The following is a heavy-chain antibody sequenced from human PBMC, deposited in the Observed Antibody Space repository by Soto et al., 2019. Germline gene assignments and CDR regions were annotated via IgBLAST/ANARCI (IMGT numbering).Heavy chain of an antibody. CDR2: IYFSGST. D-gene: IGHD1-26*01. Sequence: XETLALTCTFSGGSISSYYWSWIRQPPGKGLEWIGHIYFSGSTNYNPSLKSRVTISIDTSKRQFSLKLRSVTAADTAVYYCARVGSGSYYDFNWFDPWGQGKVVTVSS. V-gene: IGHV4-59*01. CDR1: GGSISSYY. CDR3: ARVGSGSYYDFNWFDP. J-gene: IGHJ5*02.